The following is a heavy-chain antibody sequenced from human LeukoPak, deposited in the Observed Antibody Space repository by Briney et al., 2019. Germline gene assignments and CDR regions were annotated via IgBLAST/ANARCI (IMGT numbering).Heavy chain of an antibody. D-gene: IGHD5-24*01. Sequence: SVKVSCKASGGTFSSYAISWVRQAPGQGLEWMGGIIPIFGTANYAQKFQGRVTITTDESTSTAYMELSSLRSEDTAVYYCARGRDGYSPLEYYFDYWGQGTLVTVSS. CDR1: GGTFSSYA. CDR3: ARGRDGYSPLEYYFDY. CDR2: IIPIFGTA. V-gene: IGHV1-69*05. J-gene: IGHJ4*02.